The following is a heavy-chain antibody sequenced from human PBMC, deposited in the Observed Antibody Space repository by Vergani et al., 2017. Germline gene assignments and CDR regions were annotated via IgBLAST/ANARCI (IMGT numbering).Heavy chain of an antibody. D-gene: IGHD6-13*01. CDR3: AREHSSSQFDY. V-gene: IGHV4-61*01. Sequence: QVQLQESGPGLVKPSETLSLTCTVSGGSVSSGSYYWSWIRQPPGKGLEWIGYIYYSGSTNYNPSLKSRVTISVDTSKNQFSLKLGSETAADTAVYYCAREHSSSQFDYWGQGTLVTVSS. CDR1: GGSVSSGSYY. CDR2: IYYSGST. J-gene: IGHJ4*02.